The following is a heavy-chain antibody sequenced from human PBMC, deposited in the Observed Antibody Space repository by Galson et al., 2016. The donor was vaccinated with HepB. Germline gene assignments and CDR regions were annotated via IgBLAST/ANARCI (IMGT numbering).Heavy chain of an antibody. D-gene: IGHD4-11*01. CDR2: ISYDGSNK. J-gene: IGHJ4*02. CDR3: AKERSNYDYYFDY. V-gene: IGHV3-30*18. Sequence: SLRLSCAASGFTFSRYGMHWVRQAPGKGLEWVAVISYDGSNKYYSDSVKGRFTTSRGNFKNTLYLQMNSLRAEDTAVYYCAKERSNYDYYFDYWGQGTLVTVSP. CDR1: GFTFSRYG.